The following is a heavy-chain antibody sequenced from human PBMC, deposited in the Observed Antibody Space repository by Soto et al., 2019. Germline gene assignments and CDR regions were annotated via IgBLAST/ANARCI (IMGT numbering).Heavy chain of an antibody. J-gene: IGHJ6*02. Sequence: GGSLRLSCAASGFTFSKYGMHWVRQAPGKGLEWVAVISYDGSNKYYGDSVKGRFTISRDNSKNTLYLQMNSLRAEDTAVYYCAKERSMVRGVIKMYGMDVWGQGTTVTVSS. CDR3: AKERSMVRGVIKMYGMDV. CDR1: GFTFSKYG. CDR2: ISYDGSNK. D-gene: IGHD3-10*01. V-gene: IGHV3-30*18.